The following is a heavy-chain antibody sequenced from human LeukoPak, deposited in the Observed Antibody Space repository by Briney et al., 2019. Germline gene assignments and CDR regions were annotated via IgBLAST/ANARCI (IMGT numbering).Heavy chain of an antibody. D-gene: IGHD3-22*01. Sequence: SETLSLTCTVSGGSIRSGSHYWAWIRQPPGKGLEWIGSIYYSGSTYYNPSLENRVSISIDTSKNHFSLKLSSLSAADTSVYYCAKRDDSGGNLVDLWGQGTLVTVS. CDR2: IYYSGST. CDR3: AKRDDSGGNLVDL. CDR1: GGSIRSGSHY. J-gene: IGHJ4*02. V-gene: IGHV4-39*02.